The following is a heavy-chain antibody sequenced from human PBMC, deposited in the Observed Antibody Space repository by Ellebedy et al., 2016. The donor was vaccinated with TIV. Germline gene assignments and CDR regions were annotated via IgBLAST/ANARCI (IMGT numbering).Heavy chain of an antibody. CDR3: AKDLGAGGGTVFQR. J-gene: IGHJ1*01. V-gene: IGHV3-23*01. CDR2: ISGGSGGNT. Sequence: GESLKISCLASGFTFSNSAMSWVRQAPGKGLEWVSAISGGSGGNTYYPDSVKGRFTISRDNSKNTLYLQMNSLKVEDTAVYYCAKDLGAGGGTVFQRWGQGTLVTVSS. CDR1: GFTFSNSA. D-gene: IGHD2-8*02.